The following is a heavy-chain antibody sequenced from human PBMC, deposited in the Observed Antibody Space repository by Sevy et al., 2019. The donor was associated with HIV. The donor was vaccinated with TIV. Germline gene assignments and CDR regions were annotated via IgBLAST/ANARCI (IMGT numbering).Heavy chain of an antibody. V-gene: IGHV4-59*11. CDR3: ARLPSPYYDATGDLIREYFFQF. D-gene: IGHD3-22*01. CDR1: GGSITSHY. Sequence: SETLSLTCSVSGGSITSHYWSWIRQPPGKGLEFIGYFYYTGNSDYNPSLKSRVTMSADTSKNQFFLKLSSVTAADTAVYYWARLPSPYYDATGDLIREYFFQFWGRGILVTVSS. J-gene: IGHJ4*02. CDR2: FYYTGNS.